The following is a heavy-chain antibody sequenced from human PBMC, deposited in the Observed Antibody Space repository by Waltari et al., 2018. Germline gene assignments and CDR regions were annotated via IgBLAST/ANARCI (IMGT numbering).Heavy chain of an antibody. V-gene: IGHV4-39*01. CDR1: GVSITSSDYY. Sequence: QVQLQESGPGLAKPSETLSLTCTVSGVSITSSDYYWGWVRQPPGKALEWVGTIYYDERTYYNPSLRSRVTISLDTSKNEFSLTLSSVTAADTALFFCARQSHSFYYHTNGYFWHGFDVWGPGAMVTVSS. J-gene: IGHJ3*01. CDR3: ARQSHSFYYHTNGYFWHGFDV. CDR2: IYYDERT. D-gene: IGHD3-22*01.